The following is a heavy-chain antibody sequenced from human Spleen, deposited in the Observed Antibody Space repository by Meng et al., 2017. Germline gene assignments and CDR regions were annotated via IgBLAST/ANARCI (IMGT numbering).Heavy chain of an antibody. CDR1: GFTFSDYP. J-gene: IGHJ4*02. CDR3: ARGFNGGNSGAFGY. CDR2: ISGGGSII. D-gene: IGHD4-23*01. Sequence: QVQLVESGGGLVKPGGSLRLSWSASGFTFSDYPMSWICQAPGKGLEWVSYISGGGSIIYYADSVKGRFAISRDNAKNSLYLQMSSLRAEDTAVYYCARGFNGGNSGAFGYWGQGTLVTVSS. V-gene: IGHV3-11*01.